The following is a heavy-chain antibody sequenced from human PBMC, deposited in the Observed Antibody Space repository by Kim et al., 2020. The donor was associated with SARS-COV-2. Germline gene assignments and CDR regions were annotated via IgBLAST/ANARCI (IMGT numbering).Heavy chain of an antibody. CDR3: AKAPPRFSYVGSGCLDY. CDR1: GGTFSSYA. D-gene: IGHD3-22*01. V-gene: IGHV1-69*04. Sequence: SVKVSCKASGGTFSSYAISWVRQAPGQGLEWLGRIIPILVIANYAQKFQVRVTIPADKSTSPAYMELGSLRSGDTPVYYCAKAPPRFSYVGSGCLDY. CDR2: IIPILVIA. J-gene: IGHJ4*01.